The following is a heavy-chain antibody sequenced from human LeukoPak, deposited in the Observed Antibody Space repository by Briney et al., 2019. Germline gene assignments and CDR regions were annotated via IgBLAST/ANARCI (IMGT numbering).Heavy chain of an antibody. Sequence: PSETLSLTCSVSSGSISRGGYSWSWIRQPPGKGLEWIGYIYHNGSSFHSPSLQSRVYISVGRSHTQFSLKINSVTAADTAVYYCARVRWGSYYGDPWGQGTLVIVSS. J-gene: IGHJ5*02. CDR3: ARVRWGSYYGDP. CDR1: SGSISRGGYS. CDR2: IYHNGSS. D-gene: IGHD1-26*01. V-gene: IGHV4-30-2*01.